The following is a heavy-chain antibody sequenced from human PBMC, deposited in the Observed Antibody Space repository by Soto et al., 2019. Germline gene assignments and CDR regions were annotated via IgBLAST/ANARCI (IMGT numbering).Heavy chain of an antibody. CDR1: GGSFGTNY. CDR3: ATDSAGRGPFDP. D-gene: IGHD3-10*01. J-gene: IGHJ5*02. Sequence: SETLSLTCTISGGSFGTNYWSWIRQAPGKGLEWIGYTYHTGSTKYNPSLRSRATISVDTSKNQFSLTLNSAAAADTAVYYCATDSAGRGPFDPWGQGILVTVSS. V-gene: IGHV4-59*13. CDR2: TYHTGST.